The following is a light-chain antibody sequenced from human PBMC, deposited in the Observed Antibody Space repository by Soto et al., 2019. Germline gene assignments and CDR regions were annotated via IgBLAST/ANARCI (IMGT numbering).Light chain of an antibody. CDR3: QQRYNWPPIT. J-gene: IGKJ5*01. CDR2: DAS. Sequence: EIVLTQSPATLSLSPGERATLSCRASQSVTNHLAWYQQKPCQTPRLLIYDASNRAAGVPARFSGSGSGADFTLTISSLEPEDSAVYYCQQRYNWPPITFGQGTRLEIK. V-gene: IGKV3-11*01. CDR1: QSVTNH.